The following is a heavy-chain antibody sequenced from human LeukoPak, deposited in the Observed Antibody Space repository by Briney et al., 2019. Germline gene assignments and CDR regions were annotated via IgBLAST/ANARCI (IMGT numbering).Heavy chain of an antibody. CDR2: ISGSGGST. V-gene: IGHV3-23*01. CDR1: GFTFDDYG. Sequence: GGSLRLSCAASGFTFDDYGMSWVRQAPGKGLEWVSAISGSGGSTYYADSVKGRFTISRDNSKNTLYLQMNSLRAEDTAVYYCARDVAGIVGAKGLLDYWGQGTLVTVSS. CDR3: ARDVAGIVGAKGLLDY. J-gene: IGHJ4*02. D-gene: IGHD1-26*01.